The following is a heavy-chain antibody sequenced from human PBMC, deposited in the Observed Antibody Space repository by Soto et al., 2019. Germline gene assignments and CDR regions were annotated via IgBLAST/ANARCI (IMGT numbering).Heavy chain of an antibody. Sequence: PGGSLRLSCAASGFTFSSYSMNWVRQAPGKGLEWVSSISSSSSYIYYADSVKGRFTISRDNAKNSLYLQMNSLRAEDTAVYYCARTHYYDSSGYYYFGYWGQGTLVTVSS. CDR2: ISSSSSYI. V-gene: IGHV3-21*01. D-gene: IGHD3-22*01. CDR1: GFTFSSYS. CDR3: ARTHYYDSSGYYYFGY. J-gene: IGHJ4*02.